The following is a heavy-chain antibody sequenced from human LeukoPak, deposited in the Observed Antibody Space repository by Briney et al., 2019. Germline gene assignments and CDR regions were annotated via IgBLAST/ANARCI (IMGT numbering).Heavy chain of an antibody. CDR1: GGSISSYY. Sequence: KPSETLSLTCTVSGGSISSYYWSWIRQPPGKGLEWIGYIYYSGSTNYNPSLKSRVTISVDTSKNQFSLKLSSVTAVDTAVYYCARDALDSSGWKNWFDPWGQGTLVTVSS. V-gene: IGHV4-59*01. J-gene: IGHJ5*02. CDR3: ARDALDSSGWKNWFDP. D-gene: IGHD6-19*01. CDR2: IYYSGST.